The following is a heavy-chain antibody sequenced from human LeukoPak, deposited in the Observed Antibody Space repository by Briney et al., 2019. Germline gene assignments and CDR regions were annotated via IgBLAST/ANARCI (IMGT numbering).Heavy chain of an antibody. CDR1: GYTFTGYY. D-gene: IGHD2-2*01. V-gene: IGHV1-18*04. CDR2: ISAYNGNT. J-gene: IGHJ3*02. CDR3: ARDRPHQPHILGYCSSTSCYDAFDI. Sequence: GASVKVSCKASGYTFTGYYMHWVRQAPGQGLEWMGWISAYNGNTNYAQKLQGRVTMTTDTSTSTAYMELRSLRSDDTAVYYCARDRPHQPHILGYCSSTSCYDAFDIWGQGTMVTVSS.